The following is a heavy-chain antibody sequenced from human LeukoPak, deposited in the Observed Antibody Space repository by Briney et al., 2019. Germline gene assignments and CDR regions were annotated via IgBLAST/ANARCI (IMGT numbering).Heavy chain of an antibody. CDR2: ISYDGSNK. D-gene: IGHD6-19*01. Sequence: GGSLRLSCAASGFTFSSYAMHWVRQAPGKGLEWVAVISYDGSNKYYADSVKGRFTISRDNSKNTLYLQMNSLRAEDTAVYYCARETVAGTNWLDPWGQGTLVTVSS. V-gene: IGHV3-30-3*01. J-gene: IGHJ5*02. CDR1: GFTFSSYA. CDR3: ARETVAGTNWLDP.